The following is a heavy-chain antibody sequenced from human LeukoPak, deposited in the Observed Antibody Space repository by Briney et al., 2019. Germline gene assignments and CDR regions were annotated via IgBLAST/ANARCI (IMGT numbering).Heavy chain of an antibody. J-gene: IGHJ4*02. V-gene: IGHV3-23*01. D-gene: IGHD6-13*01. CDR2: ISDSGGST. CDR3: ALYSSSWYTQEY. Sequence: GGSLRLSCAASGFTFSIYAMSWVRQAPEEGLEWVSAISDSGGSTYYADSVKGRITISRDNAKNTLYRQMNSARAEDTAVYYCALYSSSWYTQEYWGQGTLVTVSS. CDR1: GFTFSIYA.